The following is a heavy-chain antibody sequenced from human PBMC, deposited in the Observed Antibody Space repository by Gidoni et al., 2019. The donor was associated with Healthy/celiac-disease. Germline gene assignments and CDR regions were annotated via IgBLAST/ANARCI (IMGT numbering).Heavy chain of an antibody. CDR1: GGSISSGGYY. V-gene: IGHV4-31*03. D-gene: IGHD3-22*01. CDR2: IYYSGST. J-gene: IGHJ4*02. CDR3: ARVINSDYYDSSGYYHYFDY. Sequence: QVQLQESGPGLVKPSQTLSLTCTVSGGSISSGGYYWSWIRQHPGKGLEWIGYIYYSGSTYYNPSLKSRVTISVDTSKNQFSLKLSSVTAADTAVYYCARVINSDYYDSSGYYHYFDYWGQGTLVTVSS.